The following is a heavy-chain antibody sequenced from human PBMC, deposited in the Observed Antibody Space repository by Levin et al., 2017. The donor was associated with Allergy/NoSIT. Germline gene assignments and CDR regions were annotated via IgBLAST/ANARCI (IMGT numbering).Heavy chain of an antibody. CDR2: SRNKANSYTT. Sequence: GESLKISCAASGFTFSDHYLEWVRQAPGKGLEWVGRSRNKANSYTTEYAASVKGRFTISRDDSSNSVYLQMNSLKTEDTAVYYCTRTYCTRTTCDKGDFDYWGQGTLVTVSS. CDR1: GFTFSDHY. V-gene: IGHV3-72*01. J-gene: IGHJ4*02. D-gene: IGHD2/OR15-2a*01. CDR3: TRTYCTRTTCDKGDFDY.